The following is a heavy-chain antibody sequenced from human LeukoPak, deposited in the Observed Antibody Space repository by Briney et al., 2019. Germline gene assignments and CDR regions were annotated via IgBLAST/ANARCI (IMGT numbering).Heavy chain of an antibody. CDR1: GFTFSSYG. Sequence: GGSLRLSCAASGFTFSSYGMHWVRQAPGKGLEWVAFIRYDGSNKYYADSVKGRFTISRDNSKNTLYLQMNSLRAEDTAVYYCAKSFRGGYGSGSYSIDPWGQGTLVTVSS. V-gene: IGHV3-30*02. CDR3: AKSFRGGYGSGSYSIDP. CDR2: IRYDGSNK. J-gene: IGHJ5*02. D-gene: IGHD3-10*01.